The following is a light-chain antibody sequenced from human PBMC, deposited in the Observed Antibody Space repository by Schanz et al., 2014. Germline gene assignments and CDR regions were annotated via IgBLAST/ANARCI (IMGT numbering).Light chain of an antibody. CDR1: QTISTY. CDR3: QQYGDYPLT. J-gene: IGKJ4*01. CDR2: SAS. V-gene: IGKV1-39*01. Sequence: DIQMTQSPSSLSASVGDRVTITCRASQTISTYLNWYQQKPGKAPKLLIYSASNLQGGVPSRFSGSGSGTDFTLTISCLQPEDFATYYCQQYGDYPLTFGGGTRVEIK.